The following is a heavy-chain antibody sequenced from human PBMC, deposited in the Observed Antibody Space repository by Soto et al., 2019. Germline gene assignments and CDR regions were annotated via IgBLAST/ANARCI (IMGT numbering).Heavy chain of an antibody. CDR2: IYHSGST. D-gene: IGHD1-26*01. V-gene: IGHV4-4*02. CDR1: GGSISSSNW. CDR3: ARSSYSFSKSNWFDP. Sequence: SETLSLTCAVSGGSISSSNWWSWVRQPPGKGLEWIGEIYHSGSTNYNPSLKSRVTISVDKSKNQFSLKLSSVTAAATAVYYCARSSYSFSKSNWFDPWGQGTLVTVSS. J-gene: IGHJ5*02.